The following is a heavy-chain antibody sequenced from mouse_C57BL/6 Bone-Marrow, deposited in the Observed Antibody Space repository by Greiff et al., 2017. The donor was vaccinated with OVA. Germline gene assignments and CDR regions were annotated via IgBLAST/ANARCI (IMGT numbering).Heavy chain of an antibody. CDR2: INYDGSST. CDR3: ARGLGFHWYFDV. CDR1: GFTFSDYY. J-gene: IGHJ1*03. Sequence: EVQLVESEGGLVQPGSSMKLSCTASGFTFSDYYMAWVRQVPEKGLEWVANINYDGSSTYYLDSLKSRFIISRDNAKNILYLQMSSLKSEDTATDYCARGLGFHWYFDVWGTGTTVTVSS. V-gene: IGHV5-16*01. D-gene: IGHD4-1*01.